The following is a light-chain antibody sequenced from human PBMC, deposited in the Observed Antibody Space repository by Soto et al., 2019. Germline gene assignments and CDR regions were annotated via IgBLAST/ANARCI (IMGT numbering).Light chain of an antibody. CDR3: SSYTSSINLYV. CDR2: EVS. Sequence: QSVLTQPASVSGSPGQSITISCTGTSSDVGGYNYVSWYRQHPGKAPKLMIYEVSNRPLGFSNRFSGSKSGNTASLTISGIQAEDEADYYCSSYTSSINLYVFGTGTKV. V-gene: IGLV2-14*01. CDR1: SSDVGGYNY. J-gene: IGLJ1*01.